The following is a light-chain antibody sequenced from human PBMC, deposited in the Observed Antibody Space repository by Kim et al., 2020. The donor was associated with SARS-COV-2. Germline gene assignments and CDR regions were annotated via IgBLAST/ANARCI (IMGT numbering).Light chain of an antibody. CDR1: SSNIGGKT. CDR2: FNN. CDR3: AAWDDSLNGVV. V-gene: IGLV1-44*01. J-gene: IGLJ2*01. Sequence: SELTQPPSASGTPGQRVTISCSGSSSNIGGKTVSWYQQLPGTAPKVLIYFNNQRPSGVPDRFSGSKSGTSASLAISGLQSEDEADYYCAAWDDSLNGVVFGGGTQLTVL.